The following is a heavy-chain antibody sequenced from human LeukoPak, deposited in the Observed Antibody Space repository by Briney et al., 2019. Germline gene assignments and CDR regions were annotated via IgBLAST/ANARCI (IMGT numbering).Heavy chain of an antibody. D-gene: IGHD4-23*01. J-gene: IGHJ3*02. V-gene: IGHV3-21*01. Sequence: GGSLRLSCAASGFTFSSYAMNWVRQAPGTGLEWVSFITISSNYIQYADSVKGRFTISRDNAKNSLFLQMNSLRDEDTAVYYCARGGYGANDDAFDIWGQGTMVTVSS. CDR1: GFTFSSYA. CDR3: ARGGYGANDDAFDI. CDR2: ITISSNYI.